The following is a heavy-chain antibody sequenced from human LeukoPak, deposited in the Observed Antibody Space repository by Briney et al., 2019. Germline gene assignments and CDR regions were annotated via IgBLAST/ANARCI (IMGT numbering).Heavy chain of an antibody. CDR3: ARFDCSSTSCYDDGMDV. Sequence: SETLSLTCAVYGGSFSGYYWSWIRQPPGKGLEWIGEINHSGSTNYNPSLKSRVTISVDTSKNQFSLKLSSVTAADTAMYYCARFDCSSTSCYDDGMDVWGQGTTVTVSS. D-gene: IGHD2-2*01. CDR2: INHSGST. V-gene: IGHV4-34*01. CDR1: GGSFSGYY. J-gene: IGHJ6*02.